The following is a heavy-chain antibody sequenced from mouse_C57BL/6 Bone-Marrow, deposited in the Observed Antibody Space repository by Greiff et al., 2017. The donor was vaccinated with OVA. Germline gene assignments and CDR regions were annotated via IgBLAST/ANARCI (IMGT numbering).Heavy chain of an antibody. J-gene: IGHJ2*01. V-gene: IGHV1-53*01. CDR2: INPSNGGT. D-gene: IGHD1-1*01. CDR3: ARKGTTVVVPFDY. CDR1: GYTFTSYW. Sequence: QVQLKQPGPELVKPGASVKLSCKASGYTFTSYWMHWVKQRPGQGLEWIGNINPSNGGTNYNEKFKSKATLTVDKSSSTAYMQLSSLTSEDSAVXYGARKGTTVVVPFDYWGQGTTLTVSS.